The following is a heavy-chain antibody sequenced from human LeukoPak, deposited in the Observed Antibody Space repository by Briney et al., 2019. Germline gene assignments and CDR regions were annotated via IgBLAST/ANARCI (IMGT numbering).Heavy chain of an antibody. V-gene: IGHV3-11*01. CDR3: ARAAYNWN. CDR2: VDPSGTAL. Sequence: PGGSLRPSCAASGFTFRDYVMSWVRQAPGKGLEWVSYVDPSGTALFYADSVKGRFTITRDNGKNSLYLQLRSLRADDTAVYYCARAAYNWNWGQGTLVTVSS. J-gene: IGHJ4*02. CDR1: GFTFRDYV. D-gene: IGHD1-20*01.